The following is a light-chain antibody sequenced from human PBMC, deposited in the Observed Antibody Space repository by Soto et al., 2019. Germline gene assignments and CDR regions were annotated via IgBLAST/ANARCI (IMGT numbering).Light chain of an antibody. Sequence: ELVLTQSPGTLSLSPGERATLSCRASQSVSSSYLAWYQQKPGQAPRLLIYGASSRATGIPDRFSGSGSGTGFTLTISRLEPEDFAVYYCQHYGSSPYTFGQGTKLEIK. CDR3: QHYGSSPYT. CDR1: QSVSSSY. J-gene: IGKJ2*01. V-gene: IGKV3-20*01. CDR2: GAS.